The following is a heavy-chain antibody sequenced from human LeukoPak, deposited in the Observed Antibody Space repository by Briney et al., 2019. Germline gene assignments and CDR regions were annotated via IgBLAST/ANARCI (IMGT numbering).Heavy chain of an antibody. CDR1: GLIHNNYG. CDR3: AKGSSGYFADL. Sequence: SLRLFRAASGLIHNNYGLMCARQARGKGLEGVSVFSNDGGGTQYTEVVEGRFNISRDNSKNTLLVQMRSLICEDTPLYYCAKGSSGYFADLWGQGTLVSVSS. CDR2: FSNDGGGT. D-gene: IGHD3-22*01. J-gene: IGHJ5*02. V-gene: IGHV3-23*01.